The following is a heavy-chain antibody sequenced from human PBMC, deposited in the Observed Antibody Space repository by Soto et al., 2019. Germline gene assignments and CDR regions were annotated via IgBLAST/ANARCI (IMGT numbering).Heavy chain of an antibody. V-gene: IGHV1-3*01. CDR3: ASNWVGRYDH. Sequence: VHLVQSAAEVKNPGASVKVSCKTSGFPFSNFAMHWVRQAPGQRLEWMGWIDAGNGNTYYSERLQGRVTITRDTSATTVNIELKSLRSEDTAVYYCASNWVGRYDHWGQGTLVTVSS. CDR1: GFPFSNFA. CDR2: IDAGNGNT. J-gene: IGHJ4*02. D-gene: IGHD7-27*01.